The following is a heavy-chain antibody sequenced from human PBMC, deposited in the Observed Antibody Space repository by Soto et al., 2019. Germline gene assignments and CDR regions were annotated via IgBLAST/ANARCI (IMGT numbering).Heavy chain of an antibody. CDR1: GFTFSSYW. J-gene: IGHJ5*02. CDR3: ARDSSSLMGYNWFDP. V-gene: IGHV3-74*01. CDR2: INSDGSST. D-gene: IGHD6-6*01. Sequence: GGSLRLSCAASGFTFSSYWMHWVRQAPGKGLVWVSRINSDGSSTSYADSVKGRFTISRDNAKNTLYLQMNSLRAEDTAVYYCARDSSSLMGYNWFDPWGQGTLVTVSS.